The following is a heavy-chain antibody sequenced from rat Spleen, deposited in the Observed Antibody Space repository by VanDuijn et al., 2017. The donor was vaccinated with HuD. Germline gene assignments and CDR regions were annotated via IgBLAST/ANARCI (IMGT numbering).Heavy chain of an antibody. J-gene: IGHJ3*01. CDR3: TKVDYDGHWFAH. CDR2: IGSSGVTT. Sequence: EVQLVESGGGLVQVGRSMKLSCVASGFTFSSFPMAWVRQAPTKGLEWVAIIGSSGVTTYYRDSVKDRFSISRDTAKRTLYLQMNSLRSVDTATYFCTKVDYDGHWFAHWGQGTLVTVSS. D-gene: IGHD1-11*01. V-gene: IGHV5-46*01. CDR1: GFTFSSFP.